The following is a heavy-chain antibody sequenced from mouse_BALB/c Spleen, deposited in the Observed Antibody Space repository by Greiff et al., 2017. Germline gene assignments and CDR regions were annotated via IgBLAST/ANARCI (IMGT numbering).Heavy chain of an antibody. CDR3: ARSGQLGIQDALDY. CDR2: ISTYYGNT. V-gene: IGHV1-67*01. J-gene: IGHJ4*01. Sequence: QVQLMESGPELVRPGVSVKLSCTGSGYTFTDYAMHWVKQSPAKSLEWIGVISTYYGNTNYNQKFKGKATMTVDKSSSTAYLELARLTSEDSAIYYCARSGQLGIQDALDYWGQGTLVTVSA. CDR1: GYTFTDYA. D-gene: IGHD3-2*01.